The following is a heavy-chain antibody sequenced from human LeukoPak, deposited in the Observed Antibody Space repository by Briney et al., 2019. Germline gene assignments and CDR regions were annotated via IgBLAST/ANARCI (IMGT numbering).Heavy chain of an antibody. V-gene: IGHV4-59*01. CDR2: VFYSGAT. J-gene: IGHJ6*03. CDR3: ARLMARGYYYMDV. Sequence: SETLSLTCTVSGGVISGYYWSWIRQPPGKALEWIGYVFYSGATNYNPSLKSRVTLSVDTSRNQFSLKLTSVTAADTAVYYCARLMARGYYYMDVWGKGTMVTVSS. D-gene: IGHD3-10*01. CDR1: GGVISGYY.